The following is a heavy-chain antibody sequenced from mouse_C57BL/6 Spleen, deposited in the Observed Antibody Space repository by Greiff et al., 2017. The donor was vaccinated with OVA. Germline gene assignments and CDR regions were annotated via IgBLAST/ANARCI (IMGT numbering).Heavy chain of an antibody. CDR2: ISSGSSTI. CDR3: ARGDYDYDEGFAY. J-gene: IGHJ3*01. V-gene: IGHV5-17*01. Sequence: EVQVVESGGGLVKPGGSLKLSCAASGFTFSDYGMHWVRQAPEKGLEWVAYISSGSSTIYYADTVKGRFTISRDNAKNTLFLQMTSLRSEDTAMYYCARGDYDYDEGFAYWGQGTLVTVSA. CDR1: GFTFSDYG. D-gene: IGHD2-4*01.